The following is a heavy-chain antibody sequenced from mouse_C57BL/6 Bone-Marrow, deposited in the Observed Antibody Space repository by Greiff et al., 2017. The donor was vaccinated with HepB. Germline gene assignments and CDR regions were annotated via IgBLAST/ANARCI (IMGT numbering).Heavy chain of an antibody. CDR2: IDPNSGGT. V-gene: IGHV1-72*01. CDR1: GYTFTSYW. Sequence: VQLQQPGAELVKPGASVKLSCKASGYTFTSYWMHWVKQRPGRGLEWIGRIDPNSGGTKYNEKFKSKATLTVDKTSSPAYMQLSSLTSEDSAVYYCARDYGSRRVYFDYWGQGTTLTVSS. CDR3: ARDYGSRRVYFDY. J-gene: IGHJ2*01. D-gene: IGHD1-1*01.